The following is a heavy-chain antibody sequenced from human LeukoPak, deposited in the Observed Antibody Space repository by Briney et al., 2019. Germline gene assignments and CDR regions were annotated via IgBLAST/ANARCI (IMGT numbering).Heavy chain of an antibody. J-gene: IGHJ4*02. CDR3: ARDGLTVTQGGYYLDY. Sequence: PGGALRLSCAASGFTFSSFTMHSVRHAPHRGVERVSTISYDGSNNYYADAVEGRFSISRDNSKSTLYLQINSLRAEDTAVYYCARDGLTVTQGGYYLDYWGQGTLVTVSS. CDR1: GFTFSSFT. D-gene: IGHD4-17*01. CDR2: ISYDGSNN. V-gene: IGHV3-30-3*01.